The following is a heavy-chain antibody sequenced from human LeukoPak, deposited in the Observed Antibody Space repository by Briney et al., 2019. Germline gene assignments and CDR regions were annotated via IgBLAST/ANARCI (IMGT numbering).Heavy chain of an antibody. J-gene: IGHJ6*02. V-gene: IGHV1-2*04. CDR1: GYTFTGYY. CDR3: ARDRRGATTNYYYGMDV. D-gene: IGHD1-26*01. CDR2: INPNSGGT. Sequence: ASVKVSCKASGYTFTGYYMHWVRQAPGQGLEWMGWINPNSGGTNYAQKFQGWVTMTRDTSISTAYMELSRLRSDDTAVYYCARDRRGATTNYYYGMDVWGQGTTVTVSS.